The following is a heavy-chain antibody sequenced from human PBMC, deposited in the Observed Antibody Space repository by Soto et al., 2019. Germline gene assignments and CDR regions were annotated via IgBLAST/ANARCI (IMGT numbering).Heavy chain of an antibody. CDR1: GFIFSSYS. CDR3: ARDLSGNSYDYGMDV. V-gene: IGHV3-21*01. CDR2: ITSSRSYT. Sequence: EVQLVESGGGPVKPGGSLRLSCAASGFIFSSYSVNWVRQAPGKGLEWVSSITSSRSYTHYADSVKGRFTISRDNAKNSLYLQMNSLRAEDTAVYYCARDLSGNSYDYGMDVWGLGTTVTVSS. D-gene: IGHD5-18*01. J-gene: IGHJ6*02.